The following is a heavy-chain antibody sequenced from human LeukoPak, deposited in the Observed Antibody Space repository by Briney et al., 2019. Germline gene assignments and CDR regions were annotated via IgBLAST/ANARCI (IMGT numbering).Heavy chain of an antibody. CDR3: ARDGEHSSWSNYYYYMGV. D-gene: IGHD2-2*01. CDR2: IKQDGSEK. Sequence: PGGSLRLSCAASGFTFSSYWMSWVRQAPGKGLEWVANIKQDGSEKYYVDSVKGRFTISRDNAKNSLYLQMNSLRAEDTAVYYCARDGEHSSWSNYYYYMGVWGKGTTVTVSS. J-gene: IGHJ6*03. V-gene: IGHV3-7*01. CDR1: GFTFSSYW.